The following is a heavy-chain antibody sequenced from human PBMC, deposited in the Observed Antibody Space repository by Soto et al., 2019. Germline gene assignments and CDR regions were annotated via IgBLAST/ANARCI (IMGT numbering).Heavy chain of an antibody. D-gene: IGHD2-15*01. CDR1: GFTFSRYS. V-gene: IGHV3-21*01. Sequence: EVQLVESGGGLVKPGGSLRLSCAASGFTFSRYSLNWVRQAPGKGLEWVSSITSSGASIYYADSVKGRFTISRDNAKNSLYLQMNSLRAEDTAVYYCARDGSEGSGEIGYYYYMDVWGKGTTATVSS. CDR2: ITSSGASI. J-gene: IGHJ6*03. CDR3: ARDGSEGSGEIGYYYYMDV.